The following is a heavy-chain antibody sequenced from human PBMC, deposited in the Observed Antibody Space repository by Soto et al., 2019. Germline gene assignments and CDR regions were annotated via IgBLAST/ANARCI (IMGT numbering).Heavy chain of an antibody. Sequence: QITLKESGPTLVKPTQTLTLTCTFSGFSLSTSGVGVGWFRQPPGKALEWLALVYWSDNKRYSPSLKSRLTIPQDPSKNQVVLTMTNMDPADTGTYYCAHGLEGTWYFDLWGRGTLVTVSS. CDR1: GFSLSTSGVG. J-gene: IGHJ2*01. CDR3: AHGLEGTWYFDL. V-gene: IGHV2-5*01. D-gene: IGHD1-1*01. CDR2: VYWSDNK.